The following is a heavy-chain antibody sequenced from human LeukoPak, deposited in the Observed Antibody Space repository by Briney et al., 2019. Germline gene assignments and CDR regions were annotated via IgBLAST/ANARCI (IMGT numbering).Heavy chain of an antibody. D-gene: IGHD3-10*01. V-gene: IGHV1-8*01. CDR2: MNPNSGNT. Sequence: ASVKVSCKASGYTFTSYDINWVRQATGQGLEWMGWMNPNSGNTGYAQKFQGRVTMTRNTSISTAYMELSSLRSEDTPVYYCAYSEGSGNPFDYWGQGTLVTVSS. CDR3: AYSEGSGNPFDY. J-gene: IGHJ4*02. CDR1: GYTFTSYD.